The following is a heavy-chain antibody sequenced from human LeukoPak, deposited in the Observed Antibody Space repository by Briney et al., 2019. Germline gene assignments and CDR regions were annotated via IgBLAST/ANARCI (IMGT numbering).Heavy chain of an antibody. CDR1: GFTFSSYA. V-gene: IGHV3-23*01. CDR3: AKAGGYSYGFPYYGMDV. CDR2: ISGSGDST. D-gene: IGHD5-18*01. Sequence: PGGSLRLSCAASGFTFSSYAMSWVRQAPGEGLEWVSAISGSGDSTYYADSVKGRFTISRDNSKNTLYLQMNSLRAEDTAVYYCAKAGGYSYGFPYYGMDVWGRGTTVTVSS. J-gene: IGHJ6*02.